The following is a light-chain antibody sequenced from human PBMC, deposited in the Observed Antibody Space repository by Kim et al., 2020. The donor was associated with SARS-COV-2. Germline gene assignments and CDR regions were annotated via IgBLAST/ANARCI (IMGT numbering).Light chain of an antibody. Sequence: SPGESATPSCSASQRVSSGYLAWYQQKPGQAPRLLIYGASSRATGIPYRFSGSGSGTDFTLTISRLEPEDFAAYYCQQFGSSPLTFGGGTKVDIK. CDR3: QQFGSSPLT. V-gene: IGKV3-20*01. CDR1: QRVSSGY. CDR2: GAS. J-gene: IGKJ4*01.